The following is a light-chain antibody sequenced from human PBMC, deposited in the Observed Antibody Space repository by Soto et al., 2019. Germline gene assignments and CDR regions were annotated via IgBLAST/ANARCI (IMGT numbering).Light chain of an antibody. Sequence: QSVLTQPPSVSAAPRQTVTISCSGSSSNIGSNYVSWYHQLPGTAPKLVIYDNDKRPSGIPDRFSGSRSGTSATLAITGLQTGDEGDYYCGVWDSSLSAVVFGGGTQLTVL. V-gene: IGLV1-51*01. CDR2: DND. J-gene: IGLJ2*01. CDR3: GVWDSSLSAVV. CDR1: SSNIGSNY.